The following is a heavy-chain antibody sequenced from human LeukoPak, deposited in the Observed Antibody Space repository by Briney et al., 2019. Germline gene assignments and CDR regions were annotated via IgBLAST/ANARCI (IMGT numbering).Heavy chain of an antibody. CDR1: GGSISSGSYY. J-gene: IGHJ4*02. V-gene: IGHV4-61*02. CDR2: IYTSGST. CDR3: ARADLTGYYVTADY. Sequence: SETLSLTCTVSGGSISSGSYYWSWIRQPAGKGLEWIGRIYTSGSTNYNPSLKSRITISVDTSKNQFSLKLSSVTAADTAVYYCARADLTGYYVTADYWGQGTLVTVSS. D-gene: IGHD3-9*01.